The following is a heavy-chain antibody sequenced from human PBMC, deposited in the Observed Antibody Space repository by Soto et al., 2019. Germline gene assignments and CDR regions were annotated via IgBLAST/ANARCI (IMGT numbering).Heavy chain of an antibody. Sequence: QPGGSLRLSCAASGFTFSSYAMHWVRQAPGKGLEWVAVISYDGSNKYYADSVKGRFTISRHNSKNTLYLQMNSLRAEDTAVYYCASCKGSYYDFWSGYYNYYYYYMDVWGKGTTVTVSS. CDR3: ASCKGSYYDFWSGYYNYYYYYMDV. CDR1: GFTFSSYA. V-gene: IGHV3-30*14. D-gene: IGHD3-3*01. CDR2: ISYDGSNK. J-gene: IGHJ6*03.